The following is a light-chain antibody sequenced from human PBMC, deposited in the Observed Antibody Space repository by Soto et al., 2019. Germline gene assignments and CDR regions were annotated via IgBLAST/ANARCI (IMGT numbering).Light chain of an antibody. CDR1: SSDVGDYNY. J-gene: IGLJ2*01. V-gene: IGLV2-14*01. CDR2: EVS. CDR3: SSYTSSSTLL. Sequence: QSALTQPASVSGSPGQSITISCTGTSSDVGDYNYVSWYQQHPGKAPKLMIYEVSNRPSGVSNRFSGSKSGNTASLTISGLQAEDEADYYCSSYTSSSTLLFGGETKLTVL.